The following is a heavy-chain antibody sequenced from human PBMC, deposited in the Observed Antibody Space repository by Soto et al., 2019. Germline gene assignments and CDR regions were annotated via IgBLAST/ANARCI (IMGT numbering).Heavy chain of an antibody. V-gene: IGHV3-23*01. D-gene: IGHD5-18*01. J-gene: IGHJ4*02. CDR3: AKAIDYDFWGGPSSTRGYSYGSKNY. Sequence: EVQLLESGGGLVQPGGSLRLSCAASGFTFSSYAMSWVRQAPGKGLEWVSAISGSGGSTYYADSVKGRFTISRDNSKNTQELQMNSLRAEDTAVDYCAKAIDYDFWGGPSSTRGYSYGSKNYWGQGTLVTVSS. CDR1: GFTFSSYA. CDR2: ISGSGGST.